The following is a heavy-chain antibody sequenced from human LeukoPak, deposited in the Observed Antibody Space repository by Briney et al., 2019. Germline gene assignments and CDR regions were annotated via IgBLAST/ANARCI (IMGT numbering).Heavy chain of an antibody. CDR2: ISSSVTTV. J-gene: IGHJ4*02. CDR1: GFTFGDYY. D-gene: IGHD5-12*01. V-gene: IGHV3-11*01. CDR3: VRSYSAYDSFDY. Sequence: GGSLRLSCAASGFTFGDYYMNWIRQAPGKGLEWVSYISSSVTTVRYADSVKGRFTIPRDNAKNSLYLQMSSLRADDTALYYCVRSYSAYDSFDYWGQGTLVTVSS.